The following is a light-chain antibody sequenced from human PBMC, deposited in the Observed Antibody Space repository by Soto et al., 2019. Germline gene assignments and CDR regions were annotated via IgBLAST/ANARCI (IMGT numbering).Light chain of an antibody. CDR2: DVS. Sequence: SVLTQPASVSGSPGQSITISCTGTISDVGGYNTVSWYQQHPGKVPKLMIHDVSDRPSWVSDRFSGSKSGNTASLTISGLQAEDEAEYFRRPHTSTLSSVFGSGTTVTVL. J-gene: IGLJ1*01. CDR1: ISDVGGYNT. CDR3: RPHTSTLSSV. V-gene: IGLV2-14*01.